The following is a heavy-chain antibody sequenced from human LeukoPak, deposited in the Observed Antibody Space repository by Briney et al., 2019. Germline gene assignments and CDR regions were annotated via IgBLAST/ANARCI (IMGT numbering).Heavy chain of an antibody. D-gene: IGHD2-2*01. CDR1: GYTFTSYT. CDR2: ISYDGSNK. V-gene: IGHV3-30-3*01. Sequence: SCKASGYTFTSYTMHWVRQAPGKGLEWVAVISYDGSNKYYADSVKGRFTISRDNSKNTLYLQMNSLRAEDTAVYYCAREAAAAGFDYWGQGTLVTVSS. CDR3: AREAAAAGFDY. J-gene: IGHJ4*02.